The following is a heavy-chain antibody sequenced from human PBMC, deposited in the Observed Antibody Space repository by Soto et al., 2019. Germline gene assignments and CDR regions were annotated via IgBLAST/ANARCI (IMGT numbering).Heavy chain of an antibody. D-gene: IGHD3-16*01. Sequence: QEQLVQSGAEVKKPGSSVKVSCKDSGGLFSSYAISWVRQAPGQGLEWMGGIIPVFATPYYAQKFQGRVTITADESTNTAYMELSSLRSEDTAIYYCARGDSPYVWFNEFWGQGSLVTVSS. CDR2: IIPVFATP. CDR3: ARGDSPYVWFNEF. CDR1: GGLFSSYA. J-gene: IGHJ4*02. V-gene: IGHV1-69*01.